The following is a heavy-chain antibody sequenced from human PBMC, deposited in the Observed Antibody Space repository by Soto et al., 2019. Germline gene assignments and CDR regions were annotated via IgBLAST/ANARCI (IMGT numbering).Heavy chain of an antibody. D-gene: IGHD6-13*01. CDR3: ARSIAAASLTEGGGY. CDR1: GGTFSSYA. V-gene: IGHV1-69*13. J-gene: IGHJ4*02. Sequence: GASVKVSCKASGGTFSSYAISWVRQAPGQGLEWMGGIIPIFGTANYAQKFQGRVTITADESTSTAYMELSSLRSEDTAVYYCARSIAAASLTEGGGYWGQGTLVTVSS. CDR2: IIPIFGTA.